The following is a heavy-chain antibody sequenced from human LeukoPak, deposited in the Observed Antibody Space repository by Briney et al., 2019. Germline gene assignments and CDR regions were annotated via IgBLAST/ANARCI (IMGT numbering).Heavy chain of an antibody. CDR1: GFTFSSYE. Sequence: PGGSLRLSCAASGFTFSSYEMNWVRQAPGKGLEWVSYISSSGSTIYYADSVKGRFTISRDNAKNSLYLQMNSLRAEDTALYYCAKDMYYYGSGSYPYWGQGTLVTVSS. D-gene: IGHD3-10*01. V-gene: IGHV3-48*03. CDR2: ISSSGSTI. J-gene: IGHJ4*02. CDR3: AKDMYYYGSGSYPY.